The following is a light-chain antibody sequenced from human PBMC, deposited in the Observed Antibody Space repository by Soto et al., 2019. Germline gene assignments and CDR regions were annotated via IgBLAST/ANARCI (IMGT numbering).Light chain of an antibody. CDR1: QSVNNNY. Sequence: ILLTQSPSTLSLSPGERATLSCRTSQSVNNNYLAWHQQKPGQAPRLLIYGASSRATGIPDRLSGSGSGTDFTLSISRMEPEDFAVYYCQQYSSLWTFGQGTNVDIK. CDR2: GAS. V-gene: IGKV3-20*01. J-gene: IGKJ1*01. CDR3: QQYSSLWT.